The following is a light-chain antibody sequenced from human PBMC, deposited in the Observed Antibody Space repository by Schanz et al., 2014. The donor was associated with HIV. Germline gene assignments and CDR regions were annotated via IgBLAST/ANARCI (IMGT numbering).Light chain of an antibody. CDR2: QDS. CDR1: KLGDNY. V-gene: IGLV3-1*01. CDR3: QAWDSSTDVV. J-gene: IGLJ2*01. Sequence: VLTQPPSVSVSPGQTASITCSGDKLGDNYACWYQQKPGQSPVLVIYQDSKRPSGIPERFSGSNSGNTATLTISGTQAMDEADYYCQAWDSSTDVVFGGGTKLTVL.